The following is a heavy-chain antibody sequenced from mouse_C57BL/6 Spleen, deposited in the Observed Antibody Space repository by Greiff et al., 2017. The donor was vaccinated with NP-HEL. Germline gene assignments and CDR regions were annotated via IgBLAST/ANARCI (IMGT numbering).Heavy chain of an antibody. CDR2: IYPGDGDT. J-gene: IGHJ3*01. CDR3: ARFWDGFAY. D-gene: IGHD4-1*01. Sequence: VKLQESGPELVKPGASVKISCKASGYAFSSSWMNWVKQRPGKGLEWIGRIYPGDGDTNYNGKFKGKATLTADKSSSTTYMQLSSLTSEYSAVYFCARFWDGFAYWGQGTLVTVSA. CDR1: GYAFSSSW. V-gene: IGHV1-82*01.